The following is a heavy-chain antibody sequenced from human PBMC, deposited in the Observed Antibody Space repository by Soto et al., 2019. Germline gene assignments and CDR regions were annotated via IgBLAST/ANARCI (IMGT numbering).Heavy chain of an antibody. CDR2: IYTSGST. D-gene: IGHD6-19*01. CDR1: GGSISSYY. J-gene: IGHJ4*02. Sequence: SETLSLTCTVSGGSISSYYWSWIRQPAGKGLEWIGRIYTSGSTNYNPSLKSRVTISVDTSKNQFSLKLSSVTATDTAVYYCASGYSSGRTFDYWGQGTLVTVSS. V-gene: IGHV4-4*07. CDR3: ASGYSSGRTFDY.